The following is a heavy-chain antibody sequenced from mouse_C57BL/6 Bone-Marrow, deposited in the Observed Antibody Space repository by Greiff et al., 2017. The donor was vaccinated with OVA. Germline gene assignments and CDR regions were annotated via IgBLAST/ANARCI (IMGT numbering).Heavy chain of an antibody. D-gene: IGHD2-1*01. V-gene: IGHV3-6*01. J-gene: IGHJ4*01. CDR2: ISYDGSN. CDR3: AREGGLYYGNYDAMDY. Sequence: EVKVEESGPGLVKPSQSLSLTCSVTGYSITSGYYWNWIRQFPGNKLEWMGYISYDGSNNYNPSLKNRISITRDTSKNQFFLKLNSVTTEDTATYYCAREGGLYYGNYDAMDYWGQGTSVTVSS. CDR1: GYSITSGYY.